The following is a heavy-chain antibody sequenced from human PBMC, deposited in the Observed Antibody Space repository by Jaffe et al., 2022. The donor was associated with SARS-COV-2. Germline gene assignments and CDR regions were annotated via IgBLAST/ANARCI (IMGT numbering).Heavy chain of an antibody. CDR2: IYYSGST. J-gene: IGHJ6*03. D-gene: IGHD3-9*01. CDR1: GGSISSSSYY. CDR3: ARHKYDIHYMDV. Sequence: QLQLQESGPGLVKPSETLSLTCTVSGGSISSSSYYWGWIRQPPGKGLEWIGSIYYSGSTYYNPSLKSRVTISVDTSKNQFSLKLSSVTAADTAVYYCARHKYDIHYMDVWGKGTTVTVSS. V-gene: IGHV4-39*01.